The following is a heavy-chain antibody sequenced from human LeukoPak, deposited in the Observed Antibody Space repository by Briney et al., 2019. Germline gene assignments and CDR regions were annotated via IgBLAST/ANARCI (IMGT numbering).Heavy chain of an antibody. Sequence: GGSLRLSCAASGFTFSSYWMSWVRQAPGKRLEWVANIKQDGSEKFYVDSVKGRFTISRDNAKNSLYLQMNSLRAEDTAVYYCAREMVRGVITIDYWGQGTLVTVSS. V-gene: IGHV3-7*01. CDR1: GFTFSSYW. CDR3: AREMVRGVITIDY. CDR2: IKQDGSEK. J-gene: IGHJ4*02. D-gene: IGHD3-10*01.